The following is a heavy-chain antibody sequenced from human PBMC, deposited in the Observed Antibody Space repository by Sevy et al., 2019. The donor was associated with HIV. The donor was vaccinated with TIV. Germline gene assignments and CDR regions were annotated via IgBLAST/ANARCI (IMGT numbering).Heavy chain of an antibody. D-gene: IGHD2-15*01. Sequence: GSLRLSCAASGFTFSSYAMHWVRQAPGKGLEWVAVISYDGSNKYYVDSVKGRFTISRDNSKNTLYLEMNSLRTEDTAVYYCARDQGAVVIVAATLFEYWGQGTLVTVSS. CDR2: ISYDGSNK. CDR3: ARDQGAVVIVAATLFEY. V-gene: IGHV3-30*04. J-gene: IGHJ4*02. CDR1: GFTFSSYA.